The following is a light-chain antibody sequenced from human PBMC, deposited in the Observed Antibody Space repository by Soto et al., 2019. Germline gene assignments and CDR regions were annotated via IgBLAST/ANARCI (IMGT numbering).Light chain of an antibody. J-gene: IGKJ1*01. CDR1: QSISSW. V-gene: IGKV1-5*03. Sequence: EIQMTQSPSILSASVGDIVTVTCRASQSISSWLAWYQQKPGKAPNLLIYRASHLENGVPSRFSGSGSGTEFTLTISSLQPGDFATYYCQHYNTYPWKFGQGNKVDIK. CDR2: RAS. CDR3: QHYNTYPWK.